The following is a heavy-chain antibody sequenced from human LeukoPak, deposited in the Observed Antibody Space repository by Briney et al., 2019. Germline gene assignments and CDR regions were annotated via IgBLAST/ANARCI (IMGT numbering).Heavy chain of an antibody. J-gene: IGHJ3*02. CDR1: GFTFSDYY. CDR3: ARGSVRYFDWSGAFDI. D-gene: IGHD3-9*01. Sequence: GGSLRLSCAASGFTFSDYYMSWIRQAPGKGLEWVSYISSSGSTIYYADSVKGRFTISRDNAKNSLYLQMNSLRAEDTAVYYCARGSVRYFDWSGAFDIWGQGTMVTVSS. CDR2: ISSSGSTI. V-gene: IGHV3-11*01.